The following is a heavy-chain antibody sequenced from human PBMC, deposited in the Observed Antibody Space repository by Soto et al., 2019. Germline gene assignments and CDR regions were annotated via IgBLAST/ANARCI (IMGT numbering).Heavy chain of an antibody. D-gene: IGHD2-2*01. CDR3: ARGRYCSSTSCYDYGMDV. CDR2: IWYDGSKK. Sequence: QVQLVESGGGVVQPGRSLRLSCAASGFTFSSYGMHWVRQAPGKGLEWVAVIWYDGSKKYYADSVKGRFTISRDNSKNTLYLQMNSLRAEDTAVYYCARGRYCSSTSCYDYGMDVWGQGTTVTVSS. V-gene: IGHV3-33*01. CDR1: GFTFSSYG. J-gene: IGHJ6*02.